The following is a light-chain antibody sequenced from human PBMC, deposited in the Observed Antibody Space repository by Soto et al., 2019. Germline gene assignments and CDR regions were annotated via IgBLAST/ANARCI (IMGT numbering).Light chain of an antibody. CDR2: GVS. J-gene: IGLJ1*01. V-gene: IGLV2-14*01. CDR3: ISYTGSSTSYV. CDR1: RSDIGSYNY. Sequence: QSALTQPASVSGSPGQSITISCSGTRSDIGSYNYVAWYQQFPGKTPKILTYGVSNRPSGVSSRFSGSKSGNTASLTISGLQAEDEADYYCISYTGSSTSYVFGSGTKVTVL.